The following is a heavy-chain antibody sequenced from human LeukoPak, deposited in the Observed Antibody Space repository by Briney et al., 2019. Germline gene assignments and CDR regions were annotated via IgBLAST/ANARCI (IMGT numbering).Heavy chain of an antibody. CDR1: GFNFSSYW. J-gene: IGHJ5*02. CDR3: ARLMVDTAMVTFFDP. Sequence: GGSLTLSCAASGFNFSSYWMSWVRQAPGKGLEWVANIKQDGSEKYYVDSVKGRFTISRDNAKNSLYLQMNSLSAEDTAVYYCARLMVDTAMVTFFDPWGQGTLVTVSS. CDR2: IKQDGSEK. V-gene: IGHV3-7*01. D-gene: IGHD5-18*01.